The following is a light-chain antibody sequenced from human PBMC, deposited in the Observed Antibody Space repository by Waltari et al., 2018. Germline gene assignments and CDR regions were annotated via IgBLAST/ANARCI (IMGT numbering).Light chain of an antibody. CDR1: QSVGRT. CDR3: QKYGTRPAT. CDR2: DAS. J-gene: IGKJ1*01. V-gene: IGKV3-20*01. Sequence: EIVLTQSPASLSSSPGDSATLPCRASQSVGRTLAWYQQRPGQAPRLLIYDASSRATGIPDRFSGSGSGTDFSLTISRLEPEDFAVYYCQKYGTRPATFGQGTKVEVK.